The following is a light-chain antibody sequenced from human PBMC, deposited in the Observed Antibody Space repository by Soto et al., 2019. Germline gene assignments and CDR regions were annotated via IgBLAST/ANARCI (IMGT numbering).Light chain of an antibody. CDR1: SSDVGAYDY. J-gene: IGLJ1*01. CDR2: EVT. V-gene: IGLV2-8*01. CDR3: SSYAGSNNFI. Sequence: QSVLTQPPSASGSPGQSVTISCTGTSSDVGAYDYVSWFQQHPGKAPKLMIYEVTKRPSGVPDRFSGSKSGNTASLTVSGLQAEDEADYYWSSYAGSNNFILATGIKVTVL.